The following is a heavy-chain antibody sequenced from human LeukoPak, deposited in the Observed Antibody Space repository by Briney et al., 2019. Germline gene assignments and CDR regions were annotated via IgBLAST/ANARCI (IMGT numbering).Heavy chain of an antibody. J-gene: IGHJ5*02. CDR3: AREKRYIAAAGIEYNWFDP. CDR1: GCTFTSYD. CDR2: MNPNSGNT. Sequence: GASVKVSCKASGCTFTSYDINWVRQATGQGLEWMGWMNPNSGNTGYAQKFQGRVTMTRNTSISTAYMELSSLRSEDTAVYYCAREKRYIAAAGIEYNWFDPWGQGTLVTVSS. V-gene: IGHV1-8*01. D-gene: IGHD6-13*01.